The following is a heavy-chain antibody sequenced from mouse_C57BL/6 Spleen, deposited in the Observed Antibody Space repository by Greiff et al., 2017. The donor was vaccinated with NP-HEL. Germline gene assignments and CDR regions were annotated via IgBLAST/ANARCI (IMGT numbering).Heavy chain of an antibody. D-gene: IGHD1-1*02. CDR3: ARTGDGGY. CDR2: INPGSGGT. V-gene: IGHV1-54*01. Sequence: QVQLQQSGAELVRPGTSVKVSCKASGYAFTNYLIEWVKQRPGQGLEWIGVINPGSGGTNYNEKFKGKATLTADKSSSTAYMQLSSLTSEDSAVYFCARTGDGGYWGQGTTLTVSS. CDR1: GYAFTNYL. J-gene: IGHJ2*01.